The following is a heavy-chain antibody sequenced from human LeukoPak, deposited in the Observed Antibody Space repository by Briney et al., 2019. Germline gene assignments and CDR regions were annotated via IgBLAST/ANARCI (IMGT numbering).Heavy chain of an antibody. CDR2: IYYSGST. CDR3: ARDASRGDDAFDI. J-gene: IGHJ3*02. Sequence: PSETLFLTCTVSGGSISSSSYYWGWIRQPPGKGLEWIGSIYYSGSTYYNPSLKSRVTISVDTSKNQFSLKLSSVTAADTAVYYCARDASRGDDAFDIWGQGTMVTVSS. CDR1: GGSISSSSYY. V-gene: IGHV4-39*07.